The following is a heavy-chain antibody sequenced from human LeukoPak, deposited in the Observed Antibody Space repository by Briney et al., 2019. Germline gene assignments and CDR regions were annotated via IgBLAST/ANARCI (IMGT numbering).Heavy chain of an antibody. V-gene: IGHV3-7*01. CDR1: GFSFSRYW. J-gene: IGHJ5*01. CDR3: AKEGAYPIITYDS. D-gene: IGHD3-10*01. CDR2: IKGDGMEK. Sequence: GGSPRLSCAASGFSFSRYWMNWVRQAPGKGLEWVANIKGDGMEKNYVDSVKGRFSISRDNAMNSLYLQMDSLRAEDTAVYYCAKEGAYPIITYDSWGQGALVTVSS.